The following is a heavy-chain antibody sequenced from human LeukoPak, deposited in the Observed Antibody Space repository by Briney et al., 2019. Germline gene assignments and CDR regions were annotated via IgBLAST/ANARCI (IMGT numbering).Heavy chain of an antibody. CDR1: GGSISSGGYY. CDR2: IYYSGST. J-gene: IGHJ4*02. V-gene: IGHV4-31*03. D-gene: IGHD3-10*01. Sequence: SETLSLTCTVFGGSISSGGYYWSWIRQHPGKGLEWIGYIYYSGSTYYNPSLKSRVTISVDTSKNQFSLKLSSVTAADTAVYYCAKGRTMVRGVFDYWGQGTLVTVSS. CDR3: AKGRTMVRGVFDY.